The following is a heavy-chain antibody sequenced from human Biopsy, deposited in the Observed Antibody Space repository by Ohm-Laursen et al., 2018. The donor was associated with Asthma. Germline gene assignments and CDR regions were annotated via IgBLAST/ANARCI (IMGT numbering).Heavy chain of an antibody. J-gene: IGHJ6*02. CDR3: ARAVDYSHYYGIDV. D-gene: IGHD3-10*01. CDR1: GYTFNSAG. V-gene: IGHV1-18*01. CDR2: ISVYNGNT. Sequence: ASVKVSCKTPGYTFNSAGITWMRQAPGQGLEWMGWISVYNGNTKVAQKLQDRVTMITDTSTSTAYMELRSLRSDDTAVYFCARAVDYSHYYGIDVWGQGTTVTVS.